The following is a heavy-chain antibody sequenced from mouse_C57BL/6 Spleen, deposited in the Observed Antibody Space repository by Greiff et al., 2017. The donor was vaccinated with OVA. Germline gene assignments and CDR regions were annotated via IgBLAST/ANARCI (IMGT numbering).Heavy chain of an antibody. V-gene: IGHV1-59*01. Sequence: VQLQQPGAELVRPGTSVKLSCKASGYTFTSYWMHWVKQRPGQGLEWIGVIDPSDSYTNYNQKFKGKATLTVDTSSSTAYMQLSSLTSEDSAVYYCASGYGNYAWFAYGGQGTRVTVYA. J-gene: IGHJ3*01. CDR3: ASGYGNYAWFAY. CDR1: GYTFTSYW. D-gene: IGHD2-10*02. CDR2: IDPSDSYT.